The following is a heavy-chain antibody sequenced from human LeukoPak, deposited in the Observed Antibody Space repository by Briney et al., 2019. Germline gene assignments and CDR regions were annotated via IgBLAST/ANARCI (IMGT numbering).Heavy chain of an antibody. V-gene: IGHV3-74*01. CDR3: ARGNAHAFNI. CDR1: RFTFSSYW. J-gene: IGHJ3*02. Sequence: GGSLRLSCAASRFTFSSYWMHWVRQAPGKGLVWVSRINTDGSGTSYADSVKGRFTISRDNAKNTLYLQMNSLRAEDTAVYYCARGNAHAFNIWGQGTMVTVSS. CDR2: INTDGSGT. D-gene: IGHD1-1*01.